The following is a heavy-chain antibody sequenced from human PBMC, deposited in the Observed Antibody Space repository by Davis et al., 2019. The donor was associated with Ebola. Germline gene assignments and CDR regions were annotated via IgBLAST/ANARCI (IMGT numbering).Heavy chain of an antibody. CDR2: INHSGST. V-gene: IGHV4-34*01. J-gene: IGHJ5*02. Sequence: PSETLSLTCAVYGGSFSGYYWSWIRQPPGKGLEWIGEINHSGSTNYNPSLKSRVTISVDTSKNQFSLKLSSVTAADTAVYYCAREGGGYCSSTSCYRHNWFDPWGQGTLVTVSS. D-gene: IGHD2-2*01. CDR3: AREGGGYCSSTSCYRHNWFDP. CDR1: GGSFSGYY.